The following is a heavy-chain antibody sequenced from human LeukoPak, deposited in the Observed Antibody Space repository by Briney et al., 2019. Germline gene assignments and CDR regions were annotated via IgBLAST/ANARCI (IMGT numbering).Heavy chain of an antibody. Sequence: GGSLRLSCAASGFTFSSYAMSWVRQAPGKGLEWVSVISGSGRSTYYADSVKGRFTISRDNSKNTLYLHMNSLRAEDTAVFYCAKVNDYGGNRVFDYWGQGTLVTVSS. CDR2: ISGSGRST. CDR3: AKVNDYGGNRVFDY. J-gene: IGHJ4*02. CDR1: GFTFSSYA. V-gene: IGHV3-23*01. D-gene: IGHD4-23*01.